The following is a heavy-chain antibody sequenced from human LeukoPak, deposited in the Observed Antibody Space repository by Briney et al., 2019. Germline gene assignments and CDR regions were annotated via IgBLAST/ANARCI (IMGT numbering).Heavy chain of an antibody. D-gene: IGHD4-11*01. CDR1: GYTFTAHY. V-gene: IGHV1-2*06. CDR3: ARDGYSQNWFDP. J-gene: IGHJ5*02. CDR2: INPNSGDT. Sequence: ASVKVSCKASGYTFTAHYMHWVRQAPGQGLESMGRINPNSGDTDYAQNFQGRVTMTRDTSISTAYMELSSLRSDDTAVYYCARDGYSQNWFDPWGQGILVTVSS.